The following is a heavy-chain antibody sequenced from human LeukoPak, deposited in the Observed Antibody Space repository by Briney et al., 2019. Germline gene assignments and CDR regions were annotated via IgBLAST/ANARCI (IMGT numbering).Heavy chain of an antibody. CDR1: EFTFDNYA. Sequence: GGSLRLSCAASEFTFDNYAMSWVRQAPGKGLEWVSVIYSGGSTYYADSVKGRFTISRDNSKNTLYLQMNSLRAEDTAVYYCAKDPNPGDPGYFDYWGQGTLVTVSS. V-gene: IGHV3-23*03. D-gene: IGHD7-27*01. J-gene: IGHJ4*02. CDR3: AKDPNPGDPGYFDY. CDR2: IYSGGST.